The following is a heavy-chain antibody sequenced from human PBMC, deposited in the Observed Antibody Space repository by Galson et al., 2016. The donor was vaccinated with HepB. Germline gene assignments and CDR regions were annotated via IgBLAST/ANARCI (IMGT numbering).Heavy chain of an antibody. CDR3: ARDVGGEAFFDF. Sequence: SLRLSCAASGFTFSTYVMSWVRQAPGKGLEWVSGISGSGESTYYADSVKGRFTISRDNSRNTMYLQMNGLRADDSAVYSCARDVGGEAFFDFWGQGTLVTVSS. V-gene: IGHV3-23*01. D-gene: IGHD1-26*01. J-gene: IGHJ4*02. CDR2: ISGSGEST. CDR1: GFTFSTYV.